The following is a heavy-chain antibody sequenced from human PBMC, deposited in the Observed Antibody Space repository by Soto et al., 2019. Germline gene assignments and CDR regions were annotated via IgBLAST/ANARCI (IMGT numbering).Heavy chain of an antibody. D-gene: IGHD6-6*01. Sequence: PGESLKISFKGSGYSFTSYWIDWVSQMPGKGLEWMGIIYPGDSDTRYSPSFQGQVTISADKSISTAYLQWSSLKASDTAMYYCASPSRPYYYGMDVGGQGTTVTVSS. CDR3: ASPSRPYYYGMDV. V-gene: IGHV5-51*01. J-gene: IGHJ6*02. CDR2: IYPGDSDT. CDR1: GYSFTSYW.